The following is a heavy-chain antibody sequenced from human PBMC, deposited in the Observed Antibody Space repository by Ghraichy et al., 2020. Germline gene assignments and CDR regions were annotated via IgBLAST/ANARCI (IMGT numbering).Heavy chain of an antibody. CDR1: GGSISSSSYY. J-gene: IGHJ5*02. Sequence: SETLSLTCTVSGGSISSSSYYWGWIRQPPGKGLEWIGTIYYSGSTYYNPSLKSRVTISVDTSKNQFSLRLSSVTAADTAVYYCASQVTSSWGEVVAWGQGTLVTVSS. CDR2: IYYSGST. D-gene: IGHD6-13*01. CDR3: ASQVTSSWGEVVA. V-gene: IGHV4-39*01.